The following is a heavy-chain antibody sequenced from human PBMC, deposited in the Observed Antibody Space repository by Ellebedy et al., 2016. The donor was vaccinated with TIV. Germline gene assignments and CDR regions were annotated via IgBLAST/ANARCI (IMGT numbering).Heavy chain of an antibody. Sequence: GGSLRLSCAASGFTFSNYWMNWVRQAPGKGLEWVANIKEDGSAKYYVDFVKGRFTISRDNAKKSLYLRMNSLRAEDTAVYYCARDYYGSGSYSSDWGQGTLVTVSS. CDR2: IKEDGSAK. J-gene: IGHJ4*02. CDR1: GFTFSNYW. D-gene: IGHD3-10*01. CDR3: ARDYYGSGSYSSD. V-gene: IGHV3-7*01.